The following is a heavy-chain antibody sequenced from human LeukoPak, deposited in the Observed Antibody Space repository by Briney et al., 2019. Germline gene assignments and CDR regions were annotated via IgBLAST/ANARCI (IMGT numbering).Heavy chain of an antibody. Sequence: PGGSLRLSCAASGFTFSTHSFNWVRQAPGKGLQWVSYFHGRTSPIYYADSVRGRFTISRDNAKNSVSLHMNSLRVEDTAVYYCARDASNGQQDYWGQGTLVTVSS. J-gene: IGHJ4*02. D-gene: IGHD6-13*01. CDR1: GFTFSTHS. CDR2: FHGRTSPI. CDR3: ARDASNGQQDY. V-gene: IGHV3-48*01.